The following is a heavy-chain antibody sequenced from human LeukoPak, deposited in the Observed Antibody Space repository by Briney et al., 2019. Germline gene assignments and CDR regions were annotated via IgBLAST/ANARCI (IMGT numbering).Heavy chain of an antibody. CDR1: GYTFTSYG. V-gene: IGHV1-18*01. J-gene: IGHJ5*02. Sequence: GASVKVSCKASGYTFTSYGISWVRQAPGQGLEWMGWVSAYNGNTNYAQKFQGRVTMTTDTSTSTAYMELRSLRSEDTAVYYCARTAYCAGDCARGFDPWGQGTLVTVSS. CDR2: VSAYNGNT. CDR3: ARTAYCAGDCARGFDP. D-gene: IGHD2-21*02.